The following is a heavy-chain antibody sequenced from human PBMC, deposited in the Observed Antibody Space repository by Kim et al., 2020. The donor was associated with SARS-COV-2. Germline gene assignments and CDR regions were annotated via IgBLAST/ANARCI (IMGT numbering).Heavy chain of an antibody. CDR3: AKDHESSGWPTFDY. Sequence: ADSVKGRFTASRDNAKNTLYLQMDNLRVEDTALYYCAKDHESSGWPTFDYWGQGTQVTVSS. J-gene: IGHJ4*02. D-gene: IGHD6-19*01. V-gene: IGHV3-23*01.